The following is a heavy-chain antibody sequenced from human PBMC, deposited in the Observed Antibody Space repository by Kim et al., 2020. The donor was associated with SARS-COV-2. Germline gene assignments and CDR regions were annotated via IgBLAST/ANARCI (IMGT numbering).Heavy chain of an antibody. CDR2: IIPILGIA. Sequence: SVKVSCKASGGTFSSYAISWVRQAPGQGLEWMGRIIPILGIANYAQKFRGRVTITADKSTSTAYMELSSLRSEDTAVYYCARRNSSSWYDWGQGTLVTVSS. J-gene: IGHJ4*02. D-gene: IGHD6-13*01. V-gene: IGHV1-69*04. CDR1: GGTFSSYA. CDR3: ARRNSSSWYD.